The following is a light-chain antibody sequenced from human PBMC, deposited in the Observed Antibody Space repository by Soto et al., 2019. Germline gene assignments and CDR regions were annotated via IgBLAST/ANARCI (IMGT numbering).Light chain of an antibody. J-gene: IGKJ5*01. CDR1: QSVSSN. CDR3: QQYKNWPPIT. CDR2: GAS. V-gene: IGKV3-15*01. Sequence: EIVMTQSPATLSVSPGERATLSCRASQSVSSNVAWYQHKPGQAPRLLIYGASSRATGIPARFTGSGSGTVFTLTISSLQSEDFAVYYCQQYKNWPPITFGQGTRLEIK.